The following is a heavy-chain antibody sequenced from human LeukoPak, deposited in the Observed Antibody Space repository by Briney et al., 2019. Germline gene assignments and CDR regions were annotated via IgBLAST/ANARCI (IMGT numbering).Heavy chain of an antibody. CDR2: MNPNSGNT. Sequence: GASVKVSCKASGYTFTSYDINWVRQATGQGLEWMGWMNPNSGNTGYAQKFQGRVTMTRDTSISTAYMELSRLRSDDTAVYYCARGRQLWLTTDWFDPWGQGTLVTVSS. V-gene: IGHV1-8*02. CDR1: GYTFTSYD. J-gene: IGHJ5*02. CDR3: ARGRQLWLTTDWFDP. D-gene: IGHD5-18*01.